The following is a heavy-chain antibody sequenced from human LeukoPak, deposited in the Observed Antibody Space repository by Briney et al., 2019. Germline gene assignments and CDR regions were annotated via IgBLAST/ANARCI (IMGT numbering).Heavy chain of an antibody. Sequence: GGSLRLSCAASGFTFSSYEMNWVRQAPGKGLEWVSYISSSGSTIYYADSVKGRFTISRDNAKNSLYLQMNSLRAEDTAVYYCAKSPPKTTVTEYYFDYWGQGTLVTVSS. V-gene: IGHV3-48*03. CDR3: AKSPPKTTVTEYYFDY. CDR2: ISSSGSTI. CDR1: GFTFSSYE. J-gene: IGHJ4*02. D-gene: IGHD4-17*01.